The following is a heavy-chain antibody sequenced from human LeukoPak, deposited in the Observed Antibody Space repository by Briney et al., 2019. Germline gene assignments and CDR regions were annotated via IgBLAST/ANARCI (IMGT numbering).Heavy chain of an antibody. CDR3: ARGPNSNWSGLDF. CDR1: GFSFSGHW. V-gene: IGHV3-74*01. Sequence: GGSLRLSCTASGFSFSGHWMHWARQLPGKGLVWVSRISPTGSTTSYADSVKGRFTVSRDNAKNTLYLQVNNLRAEGTAVYYCARGPNSNWSGLDFWGQGTLLTVSS. CDR2: ISPTGSTT. D-gene: IGHD6-6*01. J-gene: IGHJ4*02.